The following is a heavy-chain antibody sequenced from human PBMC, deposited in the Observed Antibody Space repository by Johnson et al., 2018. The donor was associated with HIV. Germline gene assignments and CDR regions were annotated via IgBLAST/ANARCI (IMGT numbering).Heavy chain of an antibody. CDR1: GFTFSSYG. D-gene: IGHD1-26*01. CDR2: ISYDGSNK. Sequence: QVQLVESGGGVVQPGRSLRLSCAASGFTFSSYGMHWVRQAPGKGLEWVAVISYDGSNKYYADSVKGRFTISRDNSKNTLYLQMNSLRAEDTAVYYCAKDVELHGAFDIWGQGTMFTVSS. CDR3: AKDVELHGAFDI. V-gene: IGHV3-30*18. J-gene: IGHJ3*02.